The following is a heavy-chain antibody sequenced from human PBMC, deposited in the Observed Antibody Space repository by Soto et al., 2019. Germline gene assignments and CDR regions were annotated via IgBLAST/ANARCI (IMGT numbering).Heavy chain of an antibody. CDR1: GGSISSSNYY. D-gene: IGHD3-16*01. CDR2: IYYSGST. J-gene: IGHJ3*02. CDR3: ASPTLGAFDI. Sequence: PSETLFLTCTVSGGSISSSNYYWGWIRQPPGKGLEWIGSIYYSGSTSYNSSLKSRVTISVDTSKNQFSLRLRSVTAADTAVYYCASPTLGAFDIWGQGTMVTVSS. V-gene: IGHV4-39*01.